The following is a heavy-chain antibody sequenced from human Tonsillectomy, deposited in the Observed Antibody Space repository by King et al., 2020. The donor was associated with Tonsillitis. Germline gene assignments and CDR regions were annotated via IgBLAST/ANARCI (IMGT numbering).Heavy chain of an antibody. D-gene: IGHD6-13*01. Sequence: QLQESGSGLVKPSQTLSLTCAVSGGSISSGGYSWRWIRQPPGKGLEWIGYIYHSGSTYYNPSLKSRVTISVDRSKNQFSLKLSSVTAADTAVYYCARAASSSWSHFDYWGQGTLVTVSS. CDR2: IYHSGST. CDR1: GGSISSGGYS. J-gene: IGHJ4*02. CDR3: ARAASSSWSHFDY. V-gene: IGHV4-30-2*01.